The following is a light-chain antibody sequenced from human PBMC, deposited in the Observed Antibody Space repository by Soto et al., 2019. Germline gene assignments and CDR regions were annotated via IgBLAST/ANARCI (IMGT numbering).Light chain of an antibody. CDR1: QSAFFNSRNH. CDR3: QQYYGSPPLFT. Sequence: DIVMTQSPDSLAVSLGARATINCKSSQSAFFNSRNHLAWYQQKPGQPPKLLIYWASTRASGVPDRFSGSGSETDFTLTISSLQAEDVAVYFCQQYYGSPPLFTFGPGTKVDIK. CDR2: WAS. J-gene: IGKJ3*01. V-gene: IGKV4-1*01.